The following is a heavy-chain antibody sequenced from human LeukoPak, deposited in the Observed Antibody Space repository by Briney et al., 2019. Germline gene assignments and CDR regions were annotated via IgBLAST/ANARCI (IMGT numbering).Heavy chain of an antibody. D-gene: IGHD6-19*01. CDR1: GGSFSGYY. CDR3: ARGRRAVAGGYYYYYYGMDV. J-gene: IGHJ6*02. Sequence: TSETLSLTCAVYGGSFSGYYWSWIRRPPGKGLEWIGEINHSGSTNYNTSLKSRVTISVDTSKNQFSLKLSCVTAADTAVYYCARGRRAVAGGYYYYYYGMDVWGQGTTVTVSS. V-gene: IGHV4-34*01. CDR2: INHSGST.